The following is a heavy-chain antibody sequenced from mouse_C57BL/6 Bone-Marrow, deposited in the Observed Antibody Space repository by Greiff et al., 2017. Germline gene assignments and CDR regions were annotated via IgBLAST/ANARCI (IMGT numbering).Heavy chain of an antibody. D-gene: IGHD3-3*01. Sequence: QVQLQQSGPELVQPGASVKISCKASGYAFSSSWMNWVKQRPGKGLEWIGRIYPGDGDTNYNGKFKGKATLTADKSSSTAYMQLSSLTSEDSAVYFCARRKGLAMDYWGQGTSVTVSS. CDR1: GYAFSSSW. CDR3: ARRKGLAMDY. CDR2: IYPGDGDT. V-gene: IGHV1-82*01. J-gene: IGHJ4*01.